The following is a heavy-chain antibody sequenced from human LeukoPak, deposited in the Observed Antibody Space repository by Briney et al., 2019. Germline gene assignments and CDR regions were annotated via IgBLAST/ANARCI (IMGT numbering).Heavy chain of an antibody. CDR2: INPNSGGT. V-gene: IGHV1-2*02. Sequence: ASVKVSCKASGYTFTGYYVHWVRQAPGQGLEWMGWINPNSGGTNYAQKFQGRVTMTRDTSISTAYMELSRLRSDDTAVYYCARAGSIAAVGYFQHWGQGTLVTVSS. J-gene: IGHJ1*01. CDR1: GYTFTGYY. D-gene: IGHD6-13*01. CDR3: ARAGSIAAVGYFQH.